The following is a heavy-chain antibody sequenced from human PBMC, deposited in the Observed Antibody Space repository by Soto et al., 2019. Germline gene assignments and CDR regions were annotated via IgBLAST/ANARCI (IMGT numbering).Heavy chain of an antibody. J-gene: IGHJ6*02. V-gene: IGHV3-74*01. Sequence: GGSLRLSCAASGFTFSSYWMHWVRQAPGKGLVWVSRINSDGSSTSYADSVKGRFTISRDNAKNTLYLQMNSLRAEDTAVYYCASGEYQLPLYYYYGMDVWGQGTTVTVSS. CDR3: ASGEYQLPLYYYYGMDV. D-gene: IGHD2-2*01. CDR1: GFTFSSYW. CDR2: INSDGSST.